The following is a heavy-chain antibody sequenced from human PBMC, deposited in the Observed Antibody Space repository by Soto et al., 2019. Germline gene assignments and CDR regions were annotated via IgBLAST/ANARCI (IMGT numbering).Heavy chain of an antibody. CDR1: GFTFSSYW. CDR2: IKQDGSEK. Sequence: GGSLRLSCAASGFTFSSYWMSWVRQAPGKGLEWVANIKQDGSEKYYVDSVKGRFTISRDNAKNSLYLQMNSLRAEDTAVYYCARGSSGLYYGWGYQGGSMDVWGKGTTVTVSS. CDR3: ARGSSGLYYGWGYQGGSMDV. V-gene: IGHV3-7*01. D-gene: IGHD6-19*01. J-gene: IGHJ6*03.